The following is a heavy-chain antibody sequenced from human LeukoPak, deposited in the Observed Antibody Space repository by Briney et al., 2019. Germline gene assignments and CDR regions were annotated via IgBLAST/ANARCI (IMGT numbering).Heavy chain of an antibody. CDR1: GFTFGDYA. Sequence: PGGSLRFSCTASGFTFGDYAMSWVRKAPGKGREWVGFIRSKAYGGTTEYAASVKGRFTISRDDSKSIAYLQMNSLKTEDTAVYYCTGRFLEWLLYSDYWGQGTLVTVSS. V-gene: IGHV3-49*04. CDR3: TGRFLEWLLYSDY. CDR2: IRSKAYGGTT. J-gene: IGHJ4*02. D-gene: IGHD3-3*01.